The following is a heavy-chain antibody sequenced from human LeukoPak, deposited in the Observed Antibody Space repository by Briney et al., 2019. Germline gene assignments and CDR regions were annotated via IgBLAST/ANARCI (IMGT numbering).Heavy chain of an antibody. CDR2: ISAYNGNT. CDR3: ARDRYCSGGSCYVFDY. CDR1: GYTFTIYG. V-gene: IGHV1-18*01. Sequence: ASVTVSCKASGYTFTIYGISWVRQAPGQGLEWMGWISAYNGNTNYAQKLQGRVTMTTDTSTSTAYMELRSLRSDDTAVYYCARDRYCSGGSCYVFDYWGQGTLVTVSS. J-gene: IGHJ4*02. D-gene: IGHD2-15*01.